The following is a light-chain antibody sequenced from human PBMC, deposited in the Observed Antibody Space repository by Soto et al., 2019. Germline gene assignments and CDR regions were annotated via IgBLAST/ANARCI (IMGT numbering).Light chain of an antibody. CDR2: GAS. V-gene: IGKV3-15*01. J-gene: IGKJ1*01. CDR1: QSVSSN. Sequence: EIVMTQSPATLSVSPGERATLSCRASQSVSSNLAWYQQKPGQAPRLLIYGASTRATGIPARLSGSGSGTEFTSTNSSPQSEYVAVYYCQQYNNWTPMAFGQGIKVEIK. CDR3: QQYNNWTPMA.